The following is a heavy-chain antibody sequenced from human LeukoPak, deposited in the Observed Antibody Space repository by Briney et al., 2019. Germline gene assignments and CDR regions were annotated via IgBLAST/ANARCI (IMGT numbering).Heavy chain of an antibody. J-gene: IGHJ3*02. Sequence: GGSLRLSCVASGFMFSHYGMTWVRQAPGKGLEWVSSISSSSSYIYYADSVKGRFTISRDNAKNSLYLQMNSLRAEDTAVYYCARDGDWGAFDIWGQGTMVTVSS. CDR3: ARDGDWGAFDI. V-gene: IGHV3-21*01. CDR1: GFMFSHYG. D-gene: IGHD2-21*01. CDR2: ISSSSSYI.